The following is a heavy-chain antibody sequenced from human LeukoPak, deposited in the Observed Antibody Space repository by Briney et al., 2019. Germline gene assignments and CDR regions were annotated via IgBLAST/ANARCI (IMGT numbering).Heavy chain of an antibody. CDR1: GFTFSGYA. CDR2: ISGSGGST. CDR3: AKPSIMVTSPFDY. D-gene: IGHD3-16*01. V-gene: IGHV3-23*01. Sequence: QPGGSLRLSCAASGFTFSGYAMSWVRQAPGKGLEWVSAISGSGGSTYYADSVKGRFTISRDNSKNTLYLQMNSLRAEDTAVYYCAKPSIMVTSPFDYWGQGTLVTVSS. J-gene: IGHJ4*02.